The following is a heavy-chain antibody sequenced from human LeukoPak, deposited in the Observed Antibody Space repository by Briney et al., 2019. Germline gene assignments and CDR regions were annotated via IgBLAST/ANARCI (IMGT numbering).Heavy chain of an antibody. CDR1: GFTFSSYA. CDR2: INWNGGST. CDR3: ARSYDSSGYYFSPGGY. J-gene: IGHJ4*02. D-gene: IGHD3-22*01. V-gene: IGHV3-20*04. Sequence: PGGSLRLSCAASGFTFSSYAMSWVRQAPGKGLQWVSGINWNGGSTGYADSVKGRFTISRDNAKNSLYLQMNSLRAEDTALYYCARSYDSSGYYFSPGGYWGQGTLVTVSS.